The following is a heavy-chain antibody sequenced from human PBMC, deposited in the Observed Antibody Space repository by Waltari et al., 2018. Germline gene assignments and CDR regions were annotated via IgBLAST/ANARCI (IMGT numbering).Heavy chain of an antibody. D-gene: IGHD1-26*01. CDR1: GGTFSSYA. CDR3: ARDPVGRDDY. J-gene: IGHJ4*02. Sequence: QVQLVQSGAEVKKPGSSVKVSCKASGGTFSSYAISWVRQAPGQGLEWMGGIIPIFGTANYAQKFQGRVTMTRDTSISTAYMELSRLRSDDTAVYYCARDPVGRDDYWGQGTLVTVSS. CDR2: IIPIFGTA. V-gene: IGHV1-69*05.